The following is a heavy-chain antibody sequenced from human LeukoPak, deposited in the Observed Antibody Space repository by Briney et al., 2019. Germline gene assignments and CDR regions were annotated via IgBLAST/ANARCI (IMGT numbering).Heavy chain of an antibody. D-gene: IGHD3-10*01. J-gene: IGHJ4*02. CDR2: INPNSGGT. CDR3: ARDRGREDPYYFDY. CDR1: GYTFTGYY. V-gene: IGHV1-2*02. Sequence: ASVKVSCRASGYTFTGYYMHWVRQAPGQGLEWMGWINPNSGGTNYAQKFQGRVTMTTDTSTSTAYMELRSLTSDDTAVYYCARDRGREDPYYFDYWGQGTLVTVSS.